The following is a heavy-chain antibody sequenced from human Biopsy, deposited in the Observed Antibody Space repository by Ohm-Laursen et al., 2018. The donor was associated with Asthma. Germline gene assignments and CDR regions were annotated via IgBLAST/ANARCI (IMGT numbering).Heavy chain of an antibody. V-gene: IGHV1-69*13. CDR2: IIPMYGVP. D-gene: IGHD4-17*01. Sequence: GASVKVSCKASGGTFRTYAFNWVRQAPGQGPEWMGGIIPMYGVPKVAQKFQGRVTITADESTSSAYMELSSLTSEDSAVYYCAREVSTVDYGYYYFAMDVWGQGTTVTVSS. CDR3: AREVSTVDYGYYYFAMDV. CDR1: GGTFRTYA. J-gene: IGHJ6*02.